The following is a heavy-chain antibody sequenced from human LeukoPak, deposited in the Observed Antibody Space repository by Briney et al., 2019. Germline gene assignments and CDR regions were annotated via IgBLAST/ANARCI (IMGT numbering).Heavy chain of an antibody. D-gene: IGHD5-18*01. V-gene: IGHV4-61*08. CDR3: ARDSGTAMVTGYYGMDV. CDR1: GGSISSGGYY. J-gene: IGHJ6*02. CDR2: IYYSGST. Sequence: NASETLSLTCAVSGGSISSGGYYWSWIRQPPGKGLEWIGYIYYSGSTNYNPSLKSRVTISVDTSKNQFSLKLSSVTAADTAVYYCARDSGTAMVTGYYGMDVWGQGTTVTVSS.